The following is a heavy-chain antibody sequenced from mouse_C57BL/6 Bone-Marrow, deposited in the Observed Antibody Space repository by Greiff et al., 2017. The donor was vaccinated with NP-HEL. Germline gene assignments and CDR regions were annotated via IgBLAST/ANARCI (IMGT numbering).Heavy chain of an antibody. V-gene: IGHV1-80*01. J-gene: IGHJ1*03. CDR2: IYPGDGDT. CDR3: ARCSGSSPWYFGV. CDR1: GYAFSSYG. Sequence: QVQLQQSGAELVKPGASVKISCKASGYAFSSYGMNWVKQRPGKGLEWIGLIYPGDGDTNYNGKFKGKATLTADKSSSTAYMQLSILTAEDSAVDCWARCSGSSPWYFGVWDRGTTATVTS. D-gene: IGHD1-1*01.